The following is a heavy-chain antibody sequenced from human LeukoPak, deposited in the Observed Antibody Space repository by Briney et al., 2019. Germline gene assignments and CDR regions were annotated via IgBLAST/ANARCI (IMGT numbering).Heavy chain of an antibody. CDR3: ARGVPGYSYGYTYYFDY. J-gene: IGHJ4*02. Sequence: PSETLSLTCTVSGGSISSYYWSWIRQPPGKGLEWIGYIYYSGSTNYNPSLKSRVTISVDTSKNQFSLKLSSVTAADTAVYYCARGVPGYSYGYTYYFDYWGQGTLVIVSS. CDR1: GGSISSYY. CDR2: IYYSGST. D-gene: IGHD5-18*01. V-gene: IGHV4-59*01.